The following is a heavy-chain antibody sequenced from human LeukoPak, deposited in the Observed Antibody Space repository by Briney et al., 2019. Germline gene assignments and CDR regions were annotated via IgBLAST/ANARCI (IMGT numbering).Heavy chain of an antibody. CDR2: VNSDGTGT. J-gene: IGHJ6*03. CDR1: RFTFSSYW. Sequence: PGGSLRLSCAASRFTFSSYWMHWVRQAPGPGLVWVSRVNSDGTGTTNADSVEGRFTISRDNAKKTVYLQMHRLRAEDTAIYYCIRTLIVATSPYMDVWGKGTTVTVSS. CDR3: IRTLIVATSPYMDV. V-gene: IGHV3-74*01. D-gene: IGHD5-12*01.